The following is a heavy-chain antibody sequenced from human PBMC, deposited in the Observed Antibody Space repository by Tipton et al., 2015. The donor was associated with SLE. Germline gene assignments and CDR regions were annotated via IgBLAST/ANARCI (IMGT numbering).Heavy chain of an antibody. D-gene: IGHD3-3*01. CDR1: GGSFTGHY. Sequence: TLSLTCDVSGGSFTGHYWNWIRQPPGKGLEWIGEINHSGSTNYDPSLKSRVTISVDTSKNQFSLKLSSVTAADTAVYYCARLLVYDFWSGYPQYYYYYMDVWGKGTTVTVSS. V-gene: IGHV4-34*01. J-gene: IGHJ6*03. CDR3: ARLLVYDFWSGYPQYYYYYMDV. CDR2: INHSGST.